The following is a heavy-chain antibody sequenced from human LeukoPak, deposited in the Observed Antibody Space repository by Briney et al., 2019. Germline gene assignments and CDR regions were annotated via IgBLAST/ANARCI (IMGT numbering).Heavy chain of an antibody. CDR2: ISYSGST. CDR1: GGSFSSYY. J-gene: IGHJ4*02. V-gene: IGHV4-59*01. D-gene: IGHD2-2*01. CDR3: ARVCSTPTCFRY. Sequence: SETLSFTCTVAGGSFSSYYWTWIRQPPGKGLEWIGYISYSGSTNYNPSLKSRVTISVDTSKNQISLNLRSVTAADTAVYYCARVCSTPTCFRYWGQGTLVTVSS.